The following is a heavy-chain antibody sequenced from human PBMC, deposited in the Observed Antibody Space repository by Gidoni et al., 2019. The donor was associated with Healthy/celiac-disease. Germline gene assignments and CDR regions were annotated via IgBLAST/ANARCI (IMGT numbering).Heavy chain of an antibody. Sequence: EVQLVESGGGLVQPGGSLRLSCAASGFTVSSNYMSWVRQAPGKGLEWVSVMYSGGSTYYADSVKGRFTISRDNSKNTLYLQMNSLRAEDTAVYYCARAANGRFLEWDFDYWGQGTLVTVSS. J-gene: IGHJ4*02. CDR1: GFTVSSNY. CDR2: MYSGGST. D-gene: IGHD3-3*01. V-gene: IGHV3-66*02. CDR3: ARAANGRFLEWDFDY.